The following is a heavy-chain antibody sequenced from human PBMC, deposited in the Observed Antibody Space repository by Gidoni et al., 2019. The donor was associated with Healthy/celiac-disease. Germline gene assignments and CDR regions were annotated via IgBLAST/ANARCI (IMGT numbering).Heavy chain of an antibody. CDR2: ISGSGGST. D-gene: IGHD1-26*01. CDR3: AKEVQGIVGANLDY. V-gene: IGHV3-23*01. CDR1: GFPFSSYA. J-gene: IGHJ4*02. Sequence: EVQLLESGGGLVQPGGSLRLSCAASGFPFSSYAMSWVRQAPGKGLEWVSAISGSGGSTYYADSVKGGFTISRDNSKNTLYLQMNSLRAEDTAVYYCAKEVQGIVGANLDYWGQGTLVTVSS.